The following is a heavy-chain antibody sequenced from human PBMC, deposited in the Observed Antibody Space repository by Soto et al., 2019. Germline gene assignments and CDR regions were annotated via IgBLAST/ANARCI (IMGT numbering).Heavy chain of an antibody. J-gene: IGHJ5*02. CDR1: GFTFSSYS. CDR3: ARDLSTGTTRGDYNWFDP. Sequence: GGSLRLSCAASGFTFSSYSMNWVRQAPGKGLEWVSYISSSSSTIYYADSVKGRFTISRDNAKNSLYLQMNSLRDEDTAVYYCARDLSTGTTRGDYNWFDPWGQGTLVTVSS. CDR2: ISSSSSTI. V-gene: IGHV3-48*02. D-gene: IGHD1-1*01.